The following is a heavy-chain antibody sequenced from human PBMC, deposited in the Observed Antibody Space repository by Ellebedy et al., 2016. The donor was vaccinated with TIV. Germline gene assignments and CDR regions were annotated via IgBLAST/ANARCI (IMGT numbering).Heavy chain of an antibody. CDR1: GGTFSSYA. CDR3: ARGPLWNWYFDL. J-gene: IGHJ2*01. V-gene: IGHV1-69*13. CDR2: IIPIFGTA. Sequence: ASVKVSCKASGGTFSSYAISWVRQAPGQGLEWMGGIIPIFGTANYAQKFQGRVTITADESTSTAYMELSSLRSEDTAVYYCARGPLWNWYFDLWGRGTLVTVSS. D-gene: IGHD3-10*01.